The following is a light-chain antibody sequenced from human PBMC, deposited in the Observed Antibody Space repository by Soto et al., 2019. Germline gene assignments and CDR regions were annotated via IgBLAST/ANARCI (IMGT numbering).Light chain of an antibody. CDR2: DAS. CDR3: QQRDDFIT. V-gene: IGKV3-11*01. Sequence: EIVLTQSPATLSVSPGERATLSCRASRSVSVYLDWYQQKSGQAPRLLIYDASKRATGIPARFSGSGSGTDFTLTISSLEPEDFAVYYCQQRDDFITFCGGTRVDIK. J-gene: IGKJ4*01. CDR1: RSVSVY.